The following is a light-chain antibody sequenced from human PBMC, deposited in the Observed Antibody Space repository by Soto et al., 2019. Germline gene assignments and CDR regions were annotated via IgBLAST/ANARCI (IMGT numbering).Light chain of an antibody. J-gene: IGLJ2*01. Sequence: SYELPQPPSVSVAPGTTATIPCGGNDIGSKSVHWYNQKPGQAPVLVIFYDRERPSGIPERFSGSNSGNTATLTISRVEAGDEADYYCQVWDSSSDDVIFGGGTKLTVL. CDR2: YDR. CDR3: QVWDSSSDDVI. CDR1: DIGSKS. V-gene: IGLV3-21*04.